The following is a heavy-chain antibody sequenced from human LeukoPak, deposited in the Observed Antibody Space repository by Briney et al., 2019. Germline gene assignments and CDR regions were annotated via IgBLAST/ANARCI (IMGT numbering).Heavy chain of an antibody. CDR1: GYTFTDYY. CDR2: INPNSGGT. D-gene: IGHD5-12*01. V-gene: IGHV1-2*02. Sequence: ASVKVSCKASGYTFTDYYVHWVRQAPGQGLEWMGWINPNSGGTNYAQKFQGRVTMTRDTSISTAYMELSRLRSDDTAVYYCARDAGSGYNPNYDYWGQGTLVTVSS. J-gene: IGHJ4*02. CDR3: ARDAGSGYNPNYDY.